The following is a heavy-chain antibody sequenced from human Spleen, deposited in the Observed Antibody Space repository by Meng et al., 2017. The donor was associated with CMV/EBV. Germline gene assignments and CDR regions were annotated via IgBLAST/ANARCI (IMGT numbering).Heavy chain of an antibody. Sequence: ASVKVSCKASGYTFTGYYMHWVRQAPGQGLEWMGWINPNSGGTNYAQKFQGRVTMTRDTSISTAYMELSRLRSDDTAVYYCARERSGSYYSPNYYYYYGMDVWGQGTTVTVSS. CDR1: GYTFTGYY. J-gene: IGHJ6*02. V-gene: IGHV1-2*02. CDR2: INPNSGGT. CDR3: ARERSGSYYSPNYYYYYGMDV. D-gene: IGHD1-26*01.